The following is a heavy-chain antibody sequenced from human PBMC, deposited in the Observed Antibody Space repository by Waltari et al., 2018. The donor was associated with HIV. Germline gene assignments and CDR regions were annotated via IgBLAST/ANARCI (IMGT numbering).Heavy chain of an antibody. J-gene: IGHJ4*02. CDR3: ASLAVAGPTSFDY. CDR1: GGSFSGYY. CDR2: INHSGST. Sequence: QVQLQQWGAGLLKPSETLSLTCAVYGGSFSGYYWSWIRQPPGKGLEWIGEINHSGSTNYNPSLKSRVTISVDTSKNQFSLKLSSVTAADTAVYYCASLAVAGPTSFDYWGQGTLVTVSS. D-gene: IGHD6-19*01. V-gene: IGHV4-34*01.